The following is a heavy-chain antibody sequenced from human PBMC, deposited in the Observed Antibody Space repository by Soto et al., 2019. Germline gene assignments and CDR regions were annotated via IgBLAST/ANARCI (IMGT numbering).Heavy chain of an antibody. CDR3: GLDILTGYSNFDY. CDR2: ISGSGGST. D-gene: IGHD3-9*01. Sequence: EVQLLESGGGLVQPGGSLRLSCAASGFTFSNYAMSWVRQAPGKGLEWVSAISGSGGSTYYADSVQGRFTISRDNSKQPLYVQMNSLRAADTAVYYCGLDILTGYSNFDYWGQGTLVTVSS. V-gene: IGHV3-23*01. J-gene: IGHJ4*02. CDR1: GFTFSNYA.